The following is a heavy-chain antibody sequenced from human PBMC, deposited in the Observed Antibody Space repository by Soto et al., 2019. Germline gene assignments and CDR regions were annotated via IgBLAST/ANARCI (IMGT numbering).Heavy chain of an antibody. J-gene: IGHJ4*02. Sequence: GGSLRLSCAASGFTFDDYAMHWVRQAPGKGLEWVSGISWNSGSIGYADSVKGRFTISRDNAKNSLYLQMNSLRAEDTALYYCAKDAGDGYKGHAYYFDYWGQGTLVTVSS. CDR1: GFTFDDYA. D-gene: IGHD5-12*01. V-gene: IGHV3-9*01. CDR2: ISWNSGSI. CDR3: AKDAGDGYKGHAYYFDY.